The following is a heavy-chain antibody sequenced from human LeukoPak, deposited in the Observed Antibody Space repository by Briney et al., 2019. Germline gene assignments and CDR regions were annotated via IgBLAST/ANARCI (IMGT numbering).Heavy chain of an antibody. V-gene: IGHV1-2*02. J-gene: IGHJ4*02. D-gene: IGHD2-2*01. CDR2: INPNSGGT. Sequence: ASVTVSCTASGYTFTGYYMHWVRQAPGQGLEWMGWINPNSGGTNYAQKFQGRVTMTRDTSISTAYMELSRLRSDDTAVYYRAREGQVVPAAMWRYWGQGTLVTVSS. CDR3: AREGQVVPAAMWRY. CDR1: GYTFTGYY.